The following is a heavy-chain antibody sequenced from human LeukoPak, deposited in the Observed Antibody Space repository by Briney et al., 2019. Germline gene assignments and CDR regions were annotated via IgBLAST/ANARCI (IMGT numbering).Heavy chain of an antibody. V-gene: IGHV1-24*01. D-gene: IGHD6-19*01. Sequence: GASVKVSCKASGYTFTDYYMHWVRQAPGKGLEWMGGFDPEDGETIYAQKFQGRVTMTEDTSTDTAYMELSSLRSEDTAVYYCATMGSGWLRTDYWGQGTLVTVSS. J-gene: IGHJ4*02. CDR1: GYTFTDYY. CDR2: FDPEDGET. CDR3: ATMGSGWLRTDY.